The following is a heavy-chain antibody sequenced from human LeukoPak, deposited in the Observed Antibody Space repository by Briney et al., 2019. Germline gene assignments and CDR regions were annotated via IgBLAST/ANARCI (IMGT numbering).Heavy chain of an antibody. CDR3: ATAYRGYCSSTSCYSGAFDI. CDR1: GYSFTSYW. D-gene: IGHD2-2*03. V-gene: IGHV5-51*01. CDR2: IYPGDSDT. Sequence: GESLKISCKGSGYSFTSYWIGWVRQMPGEGLEWMGIIYPGDSDTRYSPSFQGQVTISADKSISTAYLQWSSLKASDTAMYYCATAYRGYCSSTSCYSGAFDIWGQGTMVTVSS. J-gene: IGHJ3*02.